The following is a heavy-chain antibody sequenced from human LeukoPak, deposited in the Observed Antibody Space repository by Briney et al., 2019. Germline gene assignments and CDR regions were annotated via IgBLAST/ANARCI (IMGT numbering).Heavy chain of an antibody. Sequence: PSETLSLTCTVSGGSISSGSYHWSWIRQPAGKALEWIGRIYPSGSTNYNPSLKSRVTISVDTSKNQFSLKLSSVTAADTAVYYCAGGLQSILYYYYYMDVWGKGTTVTISS. D-gene: IGHD6-6*01. J-gene: IGHJ6*03. CDR1: GGSISSGSYH. CDR2: IYPSGST. V-gene: IGHV4-61*02. CDR3: AGGLQSILYYYYYMDV.